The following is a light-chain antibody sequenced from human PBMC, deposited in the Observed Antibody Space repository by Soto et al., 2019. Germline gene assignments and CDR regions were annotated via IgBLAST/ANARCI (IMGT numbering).Light chain of an antibody. V-gene: IGKV1-39*01. CDR2: AAS. J-gene: IGKJ1*01. Sequence: DIQMTQSPSSLSASVGDRVTITCRSSQSINRYLNWYQQKPGKAPKLLIYAASSLQSGVPSRFSGSGSGTDLTLTISSLQPEDFATYFCQQSYSLPWTFGQGTKVEIK. CDR3: QQSYSLPWT. CDR1: QSINRY.